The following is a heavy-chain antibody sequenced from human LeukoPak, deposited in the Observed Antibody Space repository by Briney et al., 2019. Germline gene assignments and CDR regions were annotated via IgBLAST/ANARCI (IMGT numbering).Heavy chain of an antibody. CDR3: AGGFNWFDP. Sequence: SETLSLTCTVSGGSISSSSYYWGWIRQPPGKGLEWIGSIYYSGTTYYNPSLKSRVTISVDKSKNQFFLGLSSMTAADTAVYYCAGGFNWFDPWGQGTLVTVSS. D-gene: IGHD3-16*01. J-gene: IGHJ5*02. CDR1: GGSISSSSYY. CDR2: IYYSGTT. V-gene: IGHV4-39*07.